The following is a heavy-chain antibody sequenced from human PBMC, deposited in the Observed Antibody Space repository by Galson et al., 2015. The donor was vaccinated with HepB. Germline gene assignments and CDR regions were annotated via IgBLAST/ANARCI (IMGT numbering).Heavy chain of an antibody. CDR3: ARDVSDSSGYTAFDI. J-gene: IGHJ3*02. Sequence: SLRLSCAASGFTVSSNYMSWVRQAPGKGLEWVSVIYSGGSTYYADSVKGRFTISRDNSKNTLYVQMNSLRAEDTAVYYCARDVSDSSGYTAFDIWGQGTMVTVSS. D-gene: IGHD3-22*01. CDR2: IYSGGST. CDR1: GFTVSSNY. V-gene: IGHV3-66*01.